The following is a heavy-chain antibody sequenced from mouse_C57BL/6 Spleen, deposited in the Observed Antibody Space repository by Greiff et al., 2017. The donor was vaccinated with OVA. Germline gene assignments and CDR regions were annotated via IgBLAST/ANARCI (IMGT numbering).Heavy chain of an antibody. D-gene: IGHD1-1*01. Sequence: EVQRVESGGGLVQPKGSLKLSCAASGFTFNTYAMHWVRQAPGKGLEWVARIRSKSSNYATYYADSVKDRFTISRDDSQSMLYLQMNHLKTEDTAMYYCVRGLHYYGSSYDYFDYWGQGTTLTVSS. CDR2: IRSKSSNYAT. CDR3: VRGLHYYGSSYDYFDY. J-gene: IGHJ2*01. V-gene: IGHV10-3*01. CDR1: GFTFNTYA.